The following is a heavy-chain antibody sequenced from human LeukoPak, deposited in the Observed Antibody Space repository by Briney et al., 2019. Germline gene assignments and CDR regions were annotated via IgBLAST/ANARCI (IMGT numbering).Heavy chain of an antibody. CDR1: GDRFTSYW. CDR3: ARRPLQNYFDP. Sequence: GESLQISCKAYGDRFTSYWVAWVRQKPGKGLEWMGIIFPGDSDTRYGPSFEGQVSISVDRSTTTAYLHWTSLKASDTAIYYCARRPLQNYFDPWGQGTLVTVSP. J-gene: IGHJ5*02. V-gene: IGHV5-51*01. D-gene: IGHD1-7*01. CDR2: IFPGDSDT.